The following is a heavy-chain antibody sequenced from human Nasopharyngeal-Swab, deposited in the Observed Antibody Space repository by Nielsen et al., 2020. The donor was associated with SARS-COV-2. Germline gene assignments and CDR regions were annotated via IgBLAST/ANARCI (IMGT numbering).Heavy chain of an antibody. CDR1: GGSISSGGYY. D-gene: IGHD6-13*01. V-gene: IGHV4-31*03. J-gene: IGHJ4*02. CDR3: ARVGVGSSWSYYFDY. Sequence: SETLSLTCTVSGGSISSGGYYWRWIRQHPGKGLEWIGYIYYSGSTYYNPSLKSRVTISVDTSKNQFSLKLSSVTAADTAVYYCARVGVGSSWSYYFDYLGQGTLVTVSS. CDR2: IYYSGST.